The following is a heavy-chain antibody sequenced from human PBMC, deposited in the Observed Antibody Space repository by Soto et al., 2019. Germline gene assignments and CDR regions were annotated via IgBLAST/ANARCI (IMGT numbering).Heavy chain of an antibody. Sequence: QVQLVESGGGVVQPGRSLRLSCAASGFPFSPYTMHWVRQTPGKGLEWVAVISYDGSNKYYADSVKGRFTISRDNSKNTLYLQMNSLRAEDTAVYYCAKDHCSSTSCYGYFDYWGQGTLVTVSS. CDR1: GFPFSPYT. J-gene: IGHJ4*02. CDR3: AKDHCSSTSCYGYFDY. D-gene: IGHD2-2*01. CDR2: ISYDGSNK. V-gene: IGHV3-30*04.